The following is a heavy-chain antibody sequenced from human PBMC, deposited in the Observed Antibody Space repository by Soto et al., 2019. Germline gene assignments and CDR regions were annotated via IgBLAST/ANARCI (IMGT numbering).Heavy chain of an antibody. CDR1: GFTFSNYD. V-gene: IGHV3-23*01. CDR3: AKGVSQYTPLALFDY. J-gene: IGHJ4*02. CDR2: IGGSSGRT. Sequence: GGSLRLSCAASGFTFSNYDMTWVRQAPGKGLEWVSSIGGSSGRTHYADSVKGRFTVSRDNSKNTLYLQMNSLRVEDTAVYYCAKGVSQYTPLALFDYWGQGTLVTVSS. D-gene: IGHD5-18*01.